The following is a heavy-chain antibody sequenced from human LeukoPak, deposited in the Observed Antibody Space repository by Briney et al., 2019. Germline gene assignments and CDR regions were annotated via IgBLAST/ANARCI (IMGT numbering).Heavy chain of an antibody. CDR3: GRLYSRGWGHYHYYLMDG. D-gene: IGHD6-19*01. Sequence: GGSLRLSCAASGLTVSSNYMSWVRQAPGKGLEWVSVIYSGGSTYYADSVKGRFTISRDNSKNTLYLQMNSLRAEDTAVYYWGRLYSRGWGHYHYYLMDGWGKGTTVTVSS. CDR1: GLTVSSNY. CDR2: IYSGGST. V-gene: IGHV3-53*01. J-gene: IGHJ6*03.